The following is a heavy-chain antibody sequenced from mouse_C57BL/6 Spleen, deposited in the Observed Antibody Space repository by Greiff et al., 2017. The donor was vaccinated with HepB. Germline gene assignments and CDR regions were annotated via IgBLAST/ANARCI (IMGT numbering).Heavy chain of an antibody. CDR2: ISDGGSYT. V-gene: IGHV5-4*01. CDR3: ARGWGLRSAMDY. CDR1: GFTFSSYA. D-gene: IGHD2-4*01. Sequence: EVQVVESGGGLVKPGGSLKLSCAASGFTFSSYAMSWVRQTPEKRLEWVATISDGGSYTYYPDNVKGRFTISRDNAKNNLYLQMSHLKSEDTAMYYCARGWGLRSAMDYWGQGTSVTVSS. J-gene: IGHJ4*01.